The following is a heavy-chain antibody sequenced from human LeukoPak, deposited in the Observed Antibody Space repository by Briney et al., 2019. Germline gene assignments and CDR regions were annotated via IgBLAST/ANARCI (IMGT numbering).Heavy chain of an antibody. D-gene: IGHD6-25*01. J-gene: IGHJ4*02. CDR1: GHTFTGYF. Sequence: GASVKVSCKASGHTFTGYFMHWVRQAPGQGLEWMGWINPNSGGTSYLQNFQGRVTMTRDTPISTAYMDLSRLRSDDTAVYYCARGRPGDYFDYWGQGTLVTVSS. V-gene: IGHV1-2*02. CDR2: INPNSGGT. CDR3: ARGRPGDYFDY.